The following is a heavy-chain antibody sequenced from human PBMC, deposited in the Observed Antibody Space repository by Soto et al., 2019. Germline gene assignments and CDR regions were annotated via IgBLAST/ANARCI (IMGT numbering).Heavy chain of an antibody. J-gene: IGHJ4*02. CDR2: IIPIFNTT. CDR1: GSRFSNYV. CDR3: AREGRGKKAGYNGLVSLGY. D-gene: IGHD2-2*02. V-gene: IGHV1-69*06. Sequence: QVQLVQSGAEVMTPGSSLKVSCTVSGSRFSNYVISWVRQAPGHGLEWLGRIIPIFNTTQYAQKFQGRVTITADKSTNTASLELSSLTSDDTAVYYCAREGRGKKAGYNGLVSLGYWGQGTLVTVSS.